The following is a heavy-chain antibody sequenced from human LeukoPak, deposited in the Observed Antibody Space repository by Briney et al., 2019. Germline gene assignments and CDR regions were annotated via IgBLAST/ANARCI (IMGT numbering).Heavy chain of an antibody. CDR1: GFTFDDYA. Sequence: GGSLRLSRAASGFTFDDYAMHWVRQAPGKGLEWVSGISWNSGSIGYADSVKGRFTISRDNAKNSLYLQMNSLRAEDTAWYYCAKARGYSYGYTLDYWGQGTLVTVSS. V-gene: IGHV3-9*01. CDR3: AKARGYSYGYTLDY. J-gene: IGHJ4*02. CDR2: ISWNSGSI. D-gene: IGHD5-18*01.